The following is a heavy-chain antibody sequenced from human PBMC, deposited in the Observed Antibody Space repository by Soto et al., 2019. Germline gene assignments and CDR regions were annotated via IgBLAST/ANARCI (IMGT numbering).Heavy chain of an antibody. CDR2: IWDDGSNR. V-gene: IGHV3-33*01. CDR1: GFNFRSYA. Sequence: QVQLVESGGGVVQPGRSLRLSCAASGFNFRSYAMHWVREAPGKGLEWVAIIWDDGSNRYYADSVKGRFTISRDQSSNTVYLQMDSLSVEDTAVYYCARDAGLSPFDYWGPGTLVTVSS. CDR3: ARDAGLSPFDY. J-gene: IGHJ4*02.